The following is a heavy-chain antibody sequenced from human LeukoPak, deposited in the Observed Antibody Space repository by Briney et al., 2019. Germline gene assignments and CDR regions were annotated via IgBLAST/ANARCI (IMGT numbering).Heavy chain of an antibody. CDR1: GASISSYY. Sequence: SETLSLTCTVSGASISSYYWSWIRQPAGKGLEWIGRVYISGSTNYNPSLKSRVTMSIDTSKNQFSLRLNSVTAADTAMYYCVRGNDAFDIWGQGTMVTVSS. V-gene: IGHV4-4*07. CDR3: VRGNDAFDI. CDR2: VYISGST. J-gene: IGHJ3*02.